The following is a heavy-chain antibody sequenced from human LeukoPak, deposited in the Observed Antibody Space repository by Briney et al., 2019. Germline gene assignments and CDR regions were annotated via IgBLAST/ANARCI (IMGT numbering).Heavy chain of an antibody. D-gene: IGHD3-22*01. V-gene: IGHV1-69*05. CDR3: ARTYYYDSSGYYWFDP. Sequence: SVKVSCKASGGTFSSYAISWVRQAPGQGLEWMGGIIPIFGTANYAQKFQGRVTITTDESTSTAYMELSSLRSEDTAVYYCARTYYYDSSGYYWFDPWGQGTLVTVSS. J-gene: IGHJ5*02. CDR1: GGTFSSYA. CDR2: IIPIFGTA.